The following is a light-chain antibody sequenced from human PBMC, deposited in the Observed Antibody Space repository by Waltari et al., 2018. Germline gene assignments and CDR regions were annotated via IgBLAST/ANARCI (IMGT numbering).Light chain of an antibody. V-gene: IGLV3-1*01. Sequence: SYELTQPSSVSVSPGQTASITCSGDNLENKYVSWYQQRPAQSPVLVICQDATRPSVIPGRCSVSNAGNPATLTIGGSQAMDEADYYCQAWDSSSPWVVGGGAKVTV. J-gene: IGLJ3*02. CDR2: QDA. CDR1: NLENKY. CDR3: QAWDSSSPWV.